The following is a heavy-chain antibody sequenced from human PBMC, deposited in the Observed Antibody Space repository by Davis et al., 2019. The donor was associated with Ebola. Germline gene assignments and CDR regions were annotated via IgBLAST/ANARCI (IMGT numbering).Heavy chain of an antibody. CDR3: AREGVTSGRAGSFDY. D-gene: IGHD3-10*01. CDR2: FPIDGGYT. CDR1: GIDFGTSI. V-gene: IGHV3-30-3*01. Sequence: GESLKISCIVSGIDFGTSIMRWVRQAPGKGLEWVALFPIDGGYTQYGDAVKGRFTISRDVSKNTVSLQMNSLRADDTAVYYCAREGVTSGRAGSFDYWGQGVLVTVSS. J-gene: IGHJ4*02.